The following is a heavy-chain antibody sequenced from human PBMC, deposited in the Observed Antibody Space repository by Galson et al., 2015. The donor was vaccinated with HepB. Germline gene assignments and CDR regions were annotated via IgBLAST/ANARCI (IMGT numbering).Heavy chain of an antibody. J-gene: IGHJ3*02. V-gene: IGHV1-18*01. CDR3: VRGLDCSSGHCYPPPGDDAFDI. CDR1: GYSFSSYG. Sequence: SCKATGYSFSSYGITWVRQAPGQGLEWMGWISAYNDNRNYAQRLQDRVTLTTDTSTSTAYMELRSLRSDDTAVYYCVRGLDCSSGHCYPPPGDDAFDIWGQGTMVTVSS. CDR2: ISAYNDNR. D-gene: IGHD2-15*01.